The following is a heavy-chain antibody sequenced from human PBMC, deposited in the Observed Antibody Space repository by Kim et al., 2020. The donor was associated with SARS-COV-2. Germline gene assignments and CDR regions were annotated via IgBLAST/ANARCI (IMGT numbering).Heavy chain of an antibody. J-gene: IGHJ6*02. D-gene: IGHD2-2*02. CDR2: ISYDGSNK. Sequence: GGSLRLSCAASGFTFSSYGMHWVRQAPGKGLEWVAVISYDGSNKYYADSVKGRFTISRDNSKNTLYLQMNSLRAEDTAVYYCAKERSRYIDYYYGMDVWGQGTTVTVSS. CDR3: AKERSRYIDYYYGMDV. CDR1: GFTFSSYG. V-gene: IGHV3-30*18.